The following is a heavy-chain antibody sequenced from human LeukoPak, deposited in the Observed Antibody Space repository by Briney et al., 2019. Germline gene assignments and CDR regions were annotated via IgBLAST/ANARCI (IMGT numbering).Heavy chain of an antibody. V-gene: IGHV1-2*02. CDR2: INPNSGGT. CDR3: ARVPLWFGELSFDY. D-gene: IGHD3-10*01. J-gene: IGHJ4*02. Sequence: ASVKVSCKSFGYTFTDYYMHWVRQAPGPGLEWMGWINPNSGGTNYAQKFQGRVTMTRDPSISTAYMELSRLRSDETAVYYCARVPLWFGELSFDYWGQGTLVTVSS. CDR1: GYTFTDYY.